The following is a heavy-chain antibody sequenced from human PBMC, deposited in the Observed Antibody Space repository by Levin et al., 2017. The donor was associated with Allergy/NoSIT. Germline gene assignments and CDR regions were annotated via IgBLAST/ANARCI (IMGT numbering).Heavy chain of an antibody. V-gene: IGHV3-21*01. Sequence: LSLTCAASGFTFRTSSMDWVRQAPGKGLEWVSSISRDRSHIYYADSVKGRFTISRDDAKDSLYLQMNSLGAEDTALYYCTRGRPGTSDAFDIWGQGTMVTVSS. CDR2: ISRDRSHI. CDR1: GFTFRTSS. J-gene: IGHJ3*02. CDR3: TRGRPGTSDAFDI. D-gene: IGHD1-26*01.